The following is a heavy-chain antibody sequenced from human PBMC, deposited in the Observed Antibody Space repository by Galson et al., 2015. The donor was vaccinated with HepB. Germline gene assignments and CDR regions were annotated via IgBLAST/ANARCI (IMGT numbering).Heavy chain of an antibody. CDR2: INSDGSST. Sequence: SLRLSCAASGFTFSSYWMHWVRQAPGKGLVWVSRINSDGSSTSYADSVKGRFTISRDNAKNTLYLQMNSLRAEDTAVYYCARDSRDYYYGMDVWGQGTTVTVSS. CDR1: GFTFSSYW. V-gene: IGHV3-74*01. CDR3: ARDSRDYYYGMDV. J-gene: IGHJ6*02.